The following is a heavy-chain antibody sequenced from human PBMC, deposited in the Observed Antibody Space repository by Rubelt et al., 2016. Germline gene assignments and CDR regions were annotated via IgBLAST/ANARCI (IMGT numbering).Heavy chain of an antibody. J-gene: IGHJ5*02. D-gene: IGHD5-12*01. CDR3: ARASPRKIGAYDYICDR. V-gene: IGHV4-39*07. Sequence: QLHLQESGPGLVQPSETLSLTCTVFGDSISNDNYYWGWVRQSPGRGLEWIATVFYNGAIKDNPSLRSRLSLSVDTSKNQFSLKLRSVTAGDTAVYYCARASPRKIGAYDYICDRWGLGTLVTVSP. CDR1: GDSISNDNYY. CDR2: VFYNGAI.